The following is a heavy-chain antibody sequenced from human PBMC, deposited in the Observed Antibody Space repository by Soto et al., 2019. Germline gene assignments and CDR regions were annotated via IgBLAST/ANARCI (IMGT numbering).Heavy chain of an antibody. V-gene: IGHV3-30-3*01. J-gene: IGHJ6*02. CDR2: ISYDGTNK. CDR3: ARSGNYRVGSTYFYHNGMDV. Sequence: HPGGSLRLSCAASGFTFSTYAFHWVRQAPGKGMEWVGVISYDGTNKYYADSVQGRFSMSRDNSKNTLYLQMNSLRADDTALYYCARSGNYRVGSTYFYHNGMDVWGQGTTVTVSS. D-gene: IGHD2-15*01. CDR1: GFTFSTYA.